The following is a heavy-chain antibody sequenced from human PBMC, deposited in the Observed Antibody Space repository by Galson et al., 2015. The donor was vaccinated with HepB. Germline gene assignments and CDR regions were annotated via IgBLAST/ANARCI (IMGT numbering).Heavy chain of an antibody. CDR2: ISYDGSNK. CDR3: AKDRSGRYVYVLDY. J-gene: IGHJ4*02. V-gene: IGHV3-30*18. Sequence: SLRLSCAASGFTFSSYGMHWVRQAPGKGLEWVAVISYDGSNKYYADSVKGRFTISRDNSKNTLYLQMNSLRAEDTAVYYCAKDRSGRYVYVLDYWGQGTLVTVSS. CDR1: GFTFSSYG. D-gene: IGHD1-26*01.